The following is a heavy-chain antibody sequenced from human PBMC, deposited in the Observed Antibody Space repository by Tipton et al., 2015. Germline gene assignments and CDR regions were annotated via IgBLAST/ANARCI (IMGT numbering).Heavy chain of an antibody. CDR3: ACQDYDSLTRDYQTVDY. V-gene: IGHV4-38-2*01. Sequence: GLVKPSGTLSLTCAVSAYSISSDYYWGWIRQPPGKGLEWIGSISHSGNTYYNPSLKSRVTMSRDTSKNQFSLKLTSVTAADTAVYYCACQDYDSLTRDYQTVDYWGQGTLVTVSS. D-gene: IGHD3-9*01. CDR1: AYSISSDYY. J-gene: IGHJ4*02. CDR2: ISHSGNT.